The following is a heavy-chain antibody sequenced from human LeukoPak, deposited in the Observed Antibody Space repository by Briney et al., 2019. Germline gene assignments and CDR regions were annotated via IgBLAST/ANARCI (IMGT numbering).Heavy chain of an antibody. CDR3: ARGRGSGWYLH. V-gene: IGHV4-34*01. J-gene: IGHJ4*02. CDR2: INHSGST. D-gene: IGHD6-19*01. Sequence: PSETLSLTCAVYGGSFSGYYRSWIRQPSGKGLEWIGEINHSGSTNYNPSLKSRVTISVDTSKNQFSLKLSSVTAADTAVYYCARGRGSGWYLHWGQGTLVTVSS. CDR1: GGSFSGYY.